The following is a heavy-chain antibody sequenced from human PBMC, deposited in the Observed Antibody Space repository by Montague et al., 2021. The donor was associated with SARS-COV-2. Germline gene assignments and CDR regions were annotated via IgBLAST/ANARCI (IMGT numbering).Heavy chain of an antibody. CDR3: ARGARQGYGFRLGSFGS. J-gene: IGHJ4*02. CDR2: VKHPGGT. Sequence: SETLSLTCAVDGGSFTGYSWNWIRQPPGKGLEWIGEVKHPGGTNYNPSLKSRVTMSVDTSKNQFSLKLSSVTAADTAVYYCARGARQGYGFRLGSFGSWGQGTLVTVSS. D-gene: IGHD3-10*01. CDR1: GGSFTGYS. V-gene: IGHV4-34*01.